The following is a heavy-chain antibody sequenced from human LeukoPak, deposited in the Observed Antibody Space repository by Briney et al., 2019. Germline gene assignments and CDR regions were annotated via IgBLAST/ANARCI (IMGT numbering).Heavy chain of an antibody. CDR2: ISAYNGNT. CDR1: GYTFTGYG. V-gene: IGHV1-18*01. D-gene: IGHD6-19*01. J-gene: IGHJ4*02. CDR3: ARDPPRIAVAGYFDY. Sequence: ASVKVSCKASGYTFTGYGISWVRQAPGQGLEWMGWISAYNGNTNYAQKLQGRVTMTTDTSTSTAYMELRSLRSDDTAVYYCARDPPRIAVAGYFDYWGQGTLVTVSS.